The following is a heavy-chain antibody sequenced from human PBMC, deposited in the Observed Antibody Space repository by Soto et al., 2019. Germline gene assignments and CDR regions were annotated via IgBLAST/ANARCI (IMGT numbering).Heavy chain of an antibody. Sequence: QVQLVQSGAEVKKPGSSVKVSCKASGGTFSSYAISWVRQAPGQGLEWMGGIIPIFGTANYAQKFQGRVTITADESTSTAYMELSSLRSEDTAVYYCARVDTARGYYYYYGMDVLGQGTTVTVSS. CDR3: ARVDTARGYYYYYGMDV. CDR2: IIPIFGTA. CDR1: GGTFSSYA. D-gene: IGHD5-18*01. V-gene: IGHV1-69*01. J-gene: IGHJ6*02.